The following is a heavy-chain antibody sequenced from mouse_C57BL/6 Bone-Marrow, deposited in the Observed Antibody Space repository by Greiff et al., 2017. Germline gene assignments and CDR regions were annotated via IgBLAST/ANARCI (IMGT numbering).Heavy chain of an antibody. CDR3: AMTEAY. Sequence: QVQLQQSGPELVKPGASVKISCKASGYAFSSSWMNWVKQRPGTGLEWIGRIYPGDGDTNYKGKFKGKATLTADKSSSTAYMQLSSLTSEDSAVYFCAMTEAYWGQGTLVTVSA. J-gene: IGHJ3*01. CDR2: IYPGDGDT. V-gene: IGHV1-82*01. CDR1: GYAFSSSW.